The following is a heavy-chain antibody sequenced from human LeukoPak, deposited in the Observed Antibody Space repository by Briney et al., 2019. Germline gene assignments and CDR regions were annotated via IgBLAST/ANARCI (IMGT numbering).Heavy chain of an antibody. D-gene: IGHD4-11*01. CDR2: IIPILGTA. Sequence: SVKVSCKASGGTFSSYTISWVRQAPGQGLEWMGGIIPILGTANYAQKFQGRVTITADESTRTAYMELSSLRSEDTAVYYCARDREGGYSNSYYFDFWGQGTLVTVSS. CDR1: GGTFSSYT. J-gene: IGHJ4*02. V-gene: IGHV1-69*16. CDR3: ARDREGGYSNSYYFDF.